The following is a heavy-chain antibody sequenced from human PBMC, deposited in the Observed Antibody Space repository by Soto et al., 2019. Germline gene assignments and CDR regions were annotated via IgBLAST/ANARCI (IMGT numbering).Heavy chain of an antibody. CDR3: ARAPGGRFYYYYYYMDV. J-gene: IGHJ6*03. V-gene: IGHV3-33*01. CDR2: IWYDGSNK. D-gene: IGHD1-26*01. Sequence: QVQLVESGGGVVQPGRSLRLSCAASGFTFTTYDMHWVRQAPGKGLEWVAVIWYDGSNKYYADSVKGRFTISRDNSKNTLYLQMNSLRAEDTAVYYCARAPGGRFYYYYYYMDVWGKGTTVTVSS. CDR1: GFTFTTYD.